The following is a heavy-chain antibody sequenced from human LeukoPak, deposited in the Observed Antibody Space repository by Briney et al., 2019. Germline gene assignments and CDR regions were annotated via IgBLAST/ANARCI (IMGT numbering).Heavy chain of an antibody. CDR3: GRDTHLES. V-gene: IGHV4-39*01. J-gene: IGHJ4*02. CDR2: IYNSGSS. Sequence: SETLSLTYTVSGVSISSTSHAWGWSRQPPEKGLEWLGNIYNSGSSNYSPSLRSRVSISVDTSKNQFSLRLRSVTAADTAVYYCGRDTHLESWGQGILVTVFS. CDR1: GVSISSTSHA.